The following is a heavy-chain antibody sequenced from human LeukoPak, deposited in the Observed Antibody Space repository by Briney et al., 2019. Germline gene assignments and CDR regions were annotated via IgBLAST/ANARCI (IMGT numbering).Heavy chain of an antibody. CDR3: ANDYYDSSGYYSDDY. CDR1: GFTFSSYA. V-gene: IGHV3-23*01. D-gene: IGHD3-22*01. Sequence: GGSLRLSCAASGFTFSSYAMSWVRQAPGKGLEWVSAISGSGGSTYYADSVKGRFTISRDNPKNTLYLQMNSLRAEDTAVYYCANDYYDSSGYYSDDYWGQGTLVTVSS. J-gene: IGHJ4*02. CDR2: ISGSGGST.